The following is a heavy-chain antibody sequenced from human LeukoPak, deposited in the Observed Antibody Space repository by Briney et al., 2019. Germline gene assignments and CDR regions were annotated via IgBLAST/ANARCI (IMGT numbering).Heavy chain of an antibody. CDR3: ARGGYYDSSGGRYYYMDV. CDR2: INSDGSST. V-gene: IGHV3-74*01. J-gene: IGHJ6*03. Sequence: PGGSLRLSCAASGFTFSSYWMHWVRQAPGKGLVWVSRINSDGSSTNYADSVKGRFTISRDNAKNSLYLQMNSLRAEDTALYYCARGGYYDSSGGRYYYMDVWGKGTTVTVSS. CDR1: GFTFSSYW. D-gene: IGHD3-22*01.